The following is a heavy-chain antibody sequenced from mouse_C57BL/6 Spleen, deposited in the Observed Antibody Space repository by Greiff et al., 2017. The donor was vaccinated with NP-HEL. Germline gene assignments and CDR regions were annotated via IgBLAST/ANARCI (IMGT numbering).Heavy chain of an antibody. V-gene: IGHV1-85*01. CDR2: IYPRDGST. D-gene: IGHD1-1*01. J-gene: IGHJ3*01. CDR3: ARDYYGSSSGFAY. CDR1: GYTFTSYD. Sequence: VQLQQSGPELVKPGASVKLSCKASGYTFTSYDINWVKQRPGQGLEWIGWIYPRDGSTKYNEKFKGKATLTVDTSSSTAYMELHSLTSEDSAVYVCARDYYGSSSGFAYWGQGTLVTVSA.